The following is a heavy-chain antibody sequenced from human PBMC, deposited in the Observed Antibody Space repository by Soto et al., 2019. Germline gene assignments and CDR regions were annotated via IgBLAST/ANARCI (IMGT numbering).Heavy chain of an antibody. D-gene: IGHD2-2*01. J-gene: IGHJ6*03. CDR2: ISAYNGNT. V-gene: IGHV1-18*01. CDR3: ARSGTSWTYYYYYMDV. Sequence: ASVKVSCKASGYTLTSYGISWVRQAPGQGLEWMGWISAYNGNTNYAQKLQGRVTMTTDTSTSTAYMELRSLRSDDTAVYYCARSGTSWTYYYYYMDVWGKGTTVTVSS. CDR1: GYTLTSYG.